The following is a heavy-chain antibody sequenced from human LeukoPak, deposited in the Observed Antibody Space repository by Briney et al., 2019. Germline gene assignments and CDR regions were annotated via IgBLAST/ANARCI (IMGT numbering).Heavy chain of an antibody. CDR2: IYYSGST. CDR3: ARERSSGWPAYSYYGMDV. J-gene: IGHJ6*02. Sequence: SETLSLTCTVSGGSISSYYWSWIRRPPGKGLEWIGYIYYSGSTTYNPSLKSRVTISVDTSKNQFSLKLSSVTAADTAVYYCARERSSGWPAYSYYGMDVWGQGTTVTVSS. CDR1: GGSISSYY. D-gene: IGHD6-19*01. V-gene: IGHV4-59*01.